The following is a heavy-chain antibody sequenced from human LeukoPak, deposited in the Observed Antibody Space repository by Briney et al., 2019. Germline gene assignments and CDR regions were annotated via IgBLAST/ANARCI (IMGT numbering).Heavy chain of an antibody. Sequence: SETLSLTCTVSGGSISSGSYYWSWIRQPAGKGLEWIGRIYTSGSTNYNPSLKSRVTISVDTSKNQFSLKLSSVTAADTAVYYCARDGDPTDWYYYYMDVWGKGTTVTVSS. CDR1: GGSISSGSYY. J-gene: IGHJ6*03. CDR3: ARDGDPTDWYYYYMDV. V-gene: IGHV4-61*02. CDR2: IYTSGST. D-gene: IGHD7-27*01.